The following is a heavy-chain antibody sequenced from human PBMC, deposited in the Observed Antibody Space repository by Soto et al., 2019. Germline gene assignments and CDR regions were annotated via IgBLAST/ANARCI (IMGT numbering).Heavy chain of an antibody. J-gene: IGHJ4*02. D-gene: IGHD2-15*01. CDR1: GGSISSSSYY. Sequence: QLQLQESGPGLVKPSETLSLTCTVSGGSISSSSYYWGWIRQPPGKGLEWIGSIYYSGSTYYNPSLKRRVTISVDTAKNQFSLKLSSVTAADTAVYYCARHLVQGGSCYYFDYWGQGTLVTVSS. V-gene: IGHV4-39*01. CDR3: ARHLVQGGSCYYFDY. CDR2: IYYSGST.